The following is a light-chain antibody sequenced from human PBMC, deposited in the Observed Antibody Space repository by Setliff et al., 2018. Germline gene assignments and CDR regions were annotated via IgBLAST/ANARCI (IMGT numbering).Light chain of an antibody. V-gene: IGLV2-11*01. CDR3: CSYAGSYTLV. CDR1: SSDVGTYNY. Sequence: QSALAQPCSVSGSPGQSVTISCTGTSSDVGTYNYVSWYQQHPGKVPKLMIYDVSKRPSGVPDRFSASKSGNTASLTISGLQAEDEADYYCCSYAGSYTLVFGGGTK. J-gene: IGLJ2*01. CDR2: DVS.